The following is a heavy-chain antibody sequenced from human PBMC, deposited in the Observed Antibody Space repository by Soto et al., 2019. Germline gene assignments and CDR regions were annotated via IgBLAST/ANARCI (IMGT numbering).Heavy chain of an antibody. J-gene: IGHJ3*02. CDR1: GPTFSSFA. V-gene: IGHV3-30*18. D-gene: IGHD3-3*01. CDR3: AKDKRFLEWPPFDAFDI. Sequence: SLRLSCAASGPTFSSFAILRFRQAPGNGLEWVAVISYDGSNKYYADPVKGRFTNSRDNSKNTLYLQMNSLRAEDTAVYYCAKDKRFLEWPPFDAFDILGQGKMVTV. CDR2: ISYDGSNK.